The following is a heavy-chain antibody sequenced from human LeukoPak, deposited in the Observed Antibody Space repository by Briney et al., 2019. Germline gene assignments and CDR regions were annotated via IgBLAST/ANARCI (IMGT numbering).Heavy chain of an antibody. J-gene: IGHJ4*02. D-gene: IGHD1-26*01. Sequence: GESLRLSCAASGFPFSTYSMNWVRQAPGKGLEWVSSYSSSGVSKFYADSIKGRLTISRDNARNSLHLQMTSLRAEDTAVYYCAREIMGGTFDYWGQGALVTVS. V-gene: IGHV3-21*04. CDR1: GFPFSTYS. CDR2: YSSSGVSK. CDR3: AREIMGGTFDY.